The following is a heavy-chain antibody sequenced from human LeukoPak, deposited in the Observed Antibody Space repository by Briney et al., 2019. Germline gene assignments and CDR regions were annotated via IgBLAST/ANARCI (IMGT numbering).Heavy chain of an antibody. D-gene: IGHD6-6*01. CDR3: ARWASYTTSPNSFDS. J-gene: IGHJ5*01. CDR2: INPDSTIT. V-gene: IGHV1-2*02. Sequence: ASVKVSCKASGCTFTDYYLNWVRQAPGQGLEWMGWINPDSTITNYAQTFQGRVTMTRDTSISTVYMELTRLRSDDTAVFYCARWASYTTSPNSFDSWGQGTLVTVSS. CDR1: GCTFTDYY.